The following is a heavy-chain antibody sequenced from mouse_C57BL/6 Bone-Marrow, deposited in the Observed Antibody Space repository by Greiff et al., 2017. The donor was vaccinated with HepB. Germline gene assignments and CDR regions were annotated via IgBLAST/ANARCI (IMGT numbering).Heavy chain of an antibody. CDR1: GYTFTDYN. CDR3: ARKGDYGSNRYYFDY. J-gene: IGHJ2*01. V-gene: IGHV1-18*01. Sequence: EVQLKESGPELVKPGASVKIPCKASGYTFTDYNMDWVKQSHGKSLEWIGDINPNNGGTIYNQKFKGKATLTVDKSSSTAYMELRSLTSEDTAVYYCARKGDYGSNRYYFDYWGQGTTLTVSS. D-gene: IGHD1-1*01. CDR2: INPNNGGT.